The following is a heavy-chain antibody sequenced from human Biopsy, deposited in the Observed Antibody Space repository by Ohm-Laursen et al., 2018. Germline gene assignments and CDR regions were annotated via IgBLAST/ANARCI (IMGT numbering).Heavy chain of an antibody. CDR2: INPSGSTT. D-gene: IGHD6-19*01. Sequence: ASVKVSCKASGFSFTGYYMHWVRQAPGQGLEWTGMINPSGSTTSYPQIFQGRVTMTRDTSKSTVYMELSSLRSADTAVYFCARNTGWYGDLYYFDYWGQGTLVTVSS. V-gene: IGHV1-46*01. CDR3: ARNTGWYGDLYYFDY. J-gene: IGHJ4*02. CDR1: GFSFTGYY.